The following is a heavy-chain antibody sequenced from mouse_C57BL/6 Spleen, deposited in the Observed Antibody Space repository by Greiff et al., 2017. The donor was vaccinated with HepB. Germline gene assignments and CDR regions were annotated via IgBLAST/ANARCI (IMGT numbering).Heavy chain of an antibody. CDR3: ALYGNYWYFDV. CDR1: GYTFTSYW. CDR2: IDPSDSYT. J-gene: IGHJ1*03. V-gene: IGHV1-69*01. D-gene: IGHD2-1*01. Sequence: VQLQQPGAELVMPGASVKLSCKASGYTFTSYWMHWVKQRPGQGLEWIGEIDPSDSYTNYNQKFKGKFTLTVDKSSSTAYMQLSSLTSEDSAVYYCALYGNYWYFDVWGTGTTVTVSS.